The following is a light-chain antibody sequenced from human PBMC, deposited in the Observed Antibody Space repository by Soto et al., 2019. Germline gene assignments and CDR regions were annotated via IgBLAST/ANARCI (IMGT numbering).Light chain of an antibody. CDR1: SSDVGGYHS. CDR3: SSYTTSSTRV. Sequence: QSALTQPASVSGSPGQSITISCTGTSSDVGGYHSVSWYQQHPGIAPKLMIYEVSNRPSGVSNLFSGSKSGNTASLTISGLQAEDEADYYFSSYTTSSTRVFGGGTKVTVL. CDR2: EVS. V-gene: IGLV2-14*01. J-gene: IGLJ2*01.